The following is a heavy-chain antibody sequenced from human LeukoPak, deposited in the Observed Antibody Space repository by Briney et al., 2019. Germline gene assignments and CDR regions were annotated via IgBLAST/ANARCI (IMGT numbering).Heavy chain of an antibody. CDR1: GYSISSGYY. J-gene: IGHJ4*02. D-gene: IGHD3-3*01. Sequence: PSETLSLTCAVSGYSISSGYYWGWIRPPPGKALEGIGSIYHSGSTYYNPSLKSRVTISVDTSKNRFALKLSSVTAADTAVYYCGRDGRFTIFGVVIAGNYYFDYWGQGTLVTVSS. CDR2: IYHSGST. V-gene: IGHV4-38-2*02. CDR3: GRDGRFTIFGVVIAGNYYFDY.